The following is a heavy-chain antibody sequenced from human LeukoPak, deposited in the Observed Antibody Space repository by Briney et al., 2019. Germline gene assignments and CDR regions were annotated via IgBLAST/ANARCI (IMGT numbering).Heavy chain of an antibody. CDR3: AGTRQLHAGFDP. CDR2: ISTSSSYT. J-gene: IGHJ5*02. V-gene: IGHV3-21*05. Sequence: VKPGGSLRLSCAASGFTFSSYSMNWVRQAPGKGLEWLSYISTSSSYTDYADSVKGRFTISRDNAKNLLYLQMNSLRAEDTAVYYCAGTRQLHAGFDPWGQGTLVTVSS. CDR1: GFTFSSYS. D-gene: IGHD6-6*01.